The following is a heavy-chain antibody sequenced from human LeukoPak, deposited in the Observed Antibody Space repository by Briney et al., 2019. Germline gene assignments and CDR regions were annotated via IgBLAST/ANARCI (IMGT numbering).Heavy chain of an antibody. CDR3: AKVAKYYYGSETYYFFEH. J-gene: IGHJ4*02. V-gene: IGHV3-7*01. CDR1: GFTFTTYW. Sequence: GGSLRPSCAASGFTFTTYWMSWVRQAPGKGLEWVANIKQDGTERYYVDSVRGRFTISRDNVKNSLYLQMNSLRVEDTAVYYCAKVAKYYYGSETYYFFEHWGQGTPVTASS. D-gene: IGHD3-10*01. CDR2: IKQDGTER.